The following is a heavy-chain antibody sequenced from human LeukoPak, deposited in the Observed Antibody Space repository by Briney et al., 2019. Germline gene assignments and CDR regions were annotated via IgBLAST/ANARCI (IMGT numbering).Heavy chain of an antibody. V-gene: IGHV4-59*01. D-gene: IGHD1-26*01. CDR3: ARDSGGTFDY. CDR1: GGSISSYY. CDR2: IYYSGST. Sequence: SETLSLTCTVSGGSISSYYWSWIRQPPGKGLEWIGNIYYSGSTNYNPSLRSRVTISKDTSKNQFSLKLYSVTAADTAVYYCARDSGGTFDYWGQGTLVTVSS. J-gene: IGHJ4*02.